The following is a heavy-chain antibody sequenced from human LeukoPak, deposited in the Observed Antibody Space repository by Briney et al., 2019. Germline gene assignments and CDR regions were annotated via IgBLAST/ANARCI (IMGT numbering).Heavy chain of an antibody. V-gene: IGHV1-8*01. D-gene: IGHD6-19*01. CDR1: GYTFTSYA. CDR3: ATGEVIAVAGTGFDY. CDR2: MNPNSGNT. J-gene: IGHJ4*02. Sequence: ASVKVSCKASGYTFTSYAINWVRQATGQGLEWMGRMNPNSGNTGYAQKFQGRVTMTRNTSISTAYMELSSLRSEDTAVYYCATGEVIAVAGTGFDYWGQGTLVTVSS.